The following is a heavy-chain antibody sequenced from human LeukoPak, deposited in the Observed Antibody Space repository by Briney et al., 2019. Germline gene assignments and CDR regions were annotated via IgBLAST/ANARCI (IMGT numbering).Heavy chain of an antibody. CDR3: ARVWFGELVWFDP. J-gene: IGHJ5*02. CDR1: GYTFISYG. Sequence: ASVKVSCKASGYTFISYGIAWVRQAPGQGLEWMGWISAYNGNTNYAQKLQGRVTMTTDTSTSTAYMELRSQRSDDTAVYYCARVWFGELVWFDPWGQGTLVTVSS. CDR2: ISAYNGNT. D-gene: IGHD3-10*01. V-gene: IGHV1-18*01.